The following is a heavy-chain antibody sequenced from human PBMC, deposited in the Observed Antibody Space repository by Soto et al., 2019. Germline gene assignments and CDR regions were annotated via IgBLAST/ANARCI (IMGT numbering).Heavy chain of an antibody. CDR1: GYTFTNFG. V-gene: IGHV1-18*01. Sequence: ASVKVSCKASGYTFTNFGISWVRQAPGQGLEWMGWINAYSGGTNYAQKFQGWVTMTRDTSISTAYMELSSLRSDDTAVYYCARGDGPWGQGTLVTVS. J-gene: IGHJ5*02. D-gene: IGHD2-8*01. CDR2: INAYSGGT. CDR3: ARGDGP.